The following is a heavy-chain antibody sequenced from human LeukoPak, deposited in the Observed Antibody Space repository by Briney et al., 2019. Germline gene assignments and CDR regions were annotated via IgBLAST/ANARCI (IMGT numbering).Heavy chain of an antibody. CDR3: AKDKTLLGGTGDY. Sequence: GGSLRLSCAASGFTFSSYGMSWVRQAPGKGLEWVSAISGSGGSTYYADSVKGRFTISRDNSKNTLYLQMNSLRAEDTAVYYCAKDKTLLGGTGDYWGQGTLVTVSS. CDR2: ISGSGGST. D-gene: IGHD3-16*01. V-gene: IGHV3-23*01. J-gene: IGHJ4*02. CDR1: GFTFSSYG.